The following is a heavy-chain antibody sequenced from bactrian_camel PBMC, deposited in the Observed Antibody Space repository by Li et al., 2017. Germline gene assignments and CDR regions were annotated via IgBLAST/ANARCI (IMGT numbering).Heavy chain of an antibody. J-gene: IGHJ4*01. CDR1: GFASGSYC. D-gene: IGHD1*01. V-gene: IGHV3S63*01. CDR2: IWTHDNFT. Sequence: VQLVESGGGPVQAGGSLRLSCAASGFASGSYCMGWFRQSPGKEREGVATIWTHDNFTTYADPVKGRFTISRDDARNTVYLQMNNLKPDDTAVYYCAATGQMLSVAGCRTQGTQVTVS.